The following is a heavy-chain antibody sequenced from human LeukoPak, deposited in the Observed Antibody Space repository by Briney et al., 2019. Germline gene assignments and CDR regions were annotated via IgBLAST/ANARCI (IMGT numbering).Heavy chain of an antibody. D-gene: IGHD1-26*01. CDR1: GFTFSSYS. J-gene: IGHJ4*02. Sequence: PGGSLRLSCAASGFTFSSYSMNWVRQAPGKGPEWVSYISSSSSTIYYADSVKGRFTISRDNAKNSLYLQMNSLRAEDTAVYYCASRKWELLHWGQGTLVTVSS. CDR3: ASRKWELLH. CDR2: ISSSSSTI. V-gene: IGHV3-48*01.